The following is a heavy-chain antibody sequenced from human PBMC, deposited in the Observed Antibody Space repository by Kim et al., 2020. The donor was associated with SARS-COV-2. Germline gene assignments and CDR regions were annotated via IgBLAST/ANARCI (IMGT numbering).Heavy chain of an antibody. V-gene: IGHV1-2*02. D-gene: IGHD2-2*01. J-gene: IGHJ4*02. CDR3: VRDITPEDCISSNC. Sequence: ASVKVSCKTSGFTFTAYYMHWVRQAPGQGPEWMGWINPKSGGTNYAQKFQGRVTMTRDTSISTAYMELSSLSSDDTAVYFCVRDITPEDCISSNCWGRGTLVTVSS. CDR1: GFTFTAYY. CDR2: INPKSGGT.